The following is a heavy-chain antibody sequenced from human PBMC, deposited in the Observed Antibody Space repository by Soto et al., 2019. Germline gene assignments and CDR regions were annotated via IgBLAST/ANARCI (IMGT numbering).Heavy chain of an antibody. CDR2: IKQDGSEK. Sequence: EVQLVESGGGLVQPGGSLRLSCAASGFTFSSYWMSWVRQAPGKGLEWVANIKQDGSEKYYVDSVKGRFTISRDNAKNSLYLQMNSLRAEDTAVYYCARNSGSYELHYMDVWGKGTTVTVSS. V-gene: IGHV3-7*01. CDR3: ARNSGSYELHYMDV. J-gene: IGHJ6*03. D-gene: IGHD1-26*01. CDR1: GFTFSSYW.